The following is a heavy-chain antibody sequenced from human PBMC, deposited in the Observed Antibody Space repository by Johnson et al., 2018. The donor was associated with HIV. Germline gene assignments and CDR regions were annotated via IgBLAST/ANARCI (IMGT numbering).Heavy chain of an antibody. CDR2: IYSSGST. D-gene: IGHD6-19*01. V-gene: IGHV3-66*01. Sequence: VQLVESGGGLVQPGGSLRLSCGASGFSVSRNHMNWVRQVPGKGLAWVSVIYSSGSTYYADSVKGRFTFSRDNSKNTVYLHMNSLRAEDTAVYYCARDQSNGWNRGAFDIWGQGTVVTVSS. J-gene: IGHJ3*02. CDR3: ARDQSNGWNRGAFDI. CDR1: GFSVSRNH.